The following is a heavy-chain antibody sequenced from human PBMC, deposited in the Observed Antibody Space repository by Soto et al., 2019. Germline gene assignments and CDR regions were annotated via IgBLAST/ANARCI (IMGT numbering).Heavy chain of an antibody. D-gene: IGHD6-13*01. Sequence: TLSLTCAVSGGSISSGGYSWSWIRQPPGKGLEWIGYIYHSGSTYYNPSLKSRVTISVDRSKNQFSLELSSVTAADTAVYYCARGVKGSSWYWFDPWGQGTLVTVSS. J-gene: IGHJ5*02. V-gene: IGHV4-30-2*01. CDR1: GGSISSGGYS. CDR2: IYHSGST. CDR3: ARGVKGSSWYWFDP.